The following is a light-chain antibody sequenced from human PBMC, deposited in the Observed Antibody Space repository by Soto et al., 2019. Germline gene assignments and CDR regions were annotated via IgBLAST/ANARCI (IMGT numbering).Light chain of an antibody. Sequence: QSALTQPASVSESPGQSITISCTGTSGDFGDFYFVSWYQQHPDKTPKLMIYEGSHRPSEISNRFSGSQSGNTASLTTSGLQAEDEADYYCSSYTSDNTYVFGTGTKLTVL. J-gene: IGLJ1*01. V-gene: IGLV2-14*01. CDR1: SGDFGDFYF. CDR2: EGS. CDR3: SSYTSDNTYV.